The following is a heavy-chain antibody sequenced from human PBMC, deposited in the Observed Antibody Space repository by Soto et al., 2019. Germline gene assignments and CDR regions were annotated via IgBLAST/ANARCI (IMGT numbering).Heavy chain of an antibody. CDR1: GFSLSTDDVG. V-gene: IGHV2-5*02. CDR2: IYWDDDK. J-gene: IGHJ4*02. CDR3: ARTKYSMSSFDY. Sequence: SGPTLVNPTQTLTLTCTFSGFSLSTDDVGVGWIRQPPVKALDWLAVIYWDDDKRYSPSLKSRLTITKDTSKNQVVLTMTNMDPVDTATYYCARTKYSMSSFDYWGQGALVTVSS. D-gene: IGHD6-6*01.